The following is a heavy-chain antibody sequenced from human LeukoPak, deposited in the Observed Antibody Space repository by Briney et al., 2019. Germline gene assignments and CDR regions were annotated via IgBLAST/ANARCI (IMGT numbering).Heavy chain of an antibody. D-gene: IGHD3-22*01. CDR3: ARARVDYYYDRSGYYFETFDY. CDR1: GYTFTSYG. CDR2: ISAYNGNT. V-gene: IGHV1-18*01. Sequence: GASVKVSCRASGYTFTSYGISWVRQAPGQGLEWMGWISAYNGNTNYAQKLQGRVTMTTDTSTSTAYMELRSLRSDDTAVYYCARARVDYYYDRSGYYFETFDYWGQGTLVTVSS. J-gene: IGHJ4*02.